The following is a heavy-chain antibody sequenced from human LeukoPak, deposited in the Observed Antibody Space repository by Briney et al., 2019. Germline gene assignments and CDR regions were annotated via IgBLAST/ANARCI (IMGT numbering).Heavy chain of an antibody. D-gene: IGHD3-22*01. CDR2: VNPNSGNT. CDR3: ARGVYDSSAGYAFDI. J-gene: IGHJ3*02. CDR1: GYTFTSYD. Sequence: GASVKVSCKASGYTFTSYDINWVRQATGQGLEWMGWVNPNSGNTGYAQKFQGRVTMTRNTSISTAYMELSSLRSEDTAVYYCARGVYDSSAGYAFDIWGQGTMVTVSS. V-gene: IGHV1-8*01.